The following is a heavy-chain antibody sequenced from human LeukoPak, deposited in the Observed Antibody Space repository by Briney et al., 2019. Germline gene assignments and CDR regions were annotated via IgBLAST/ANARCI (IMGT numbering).Heavy chain of an antibody. D-gene: IGHD3-22*01. Sequence: GRSLRLSCTASGFTFGDYAMSWFRQAPGKWLEWVGFIRSKAYGGTTEYAASVKGRFTISRDDSKSIAYLQMNSLKTEDTAVYYCTRVGWNYYDSSGYFDYWGQGTLVTVSS. J-gene: IGHJ4*02. V-gene: IGHV3-49*03. CDR1: GFTFGDYA. CDR3: TRVGWNYYDSSGYFDY. CDR2: IRSKAYGGTT.